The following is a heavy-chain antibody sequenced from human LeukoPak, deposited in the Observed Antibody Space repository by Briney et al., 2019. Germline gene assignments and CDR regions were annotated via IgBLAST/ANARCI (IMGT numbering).Heavy chain of an antibody. D-gene: IGHD3-10*01. CDR3: AGSISDYYNSGTYYKLHY. V-gene: IGHV4-30-4*02. CDR2: IYDNQKT. Sequence: SATLSPTCSASSGSISRPDYYWSWIRQPPGKILEWLGYIYDNQKTLYHPSFESRVAISGATLTNPYSSTLNHVTLSVTTIDYGAGSISDYYNSGTYYKLHYWGRGALVTVSS. CDR1: SGSISRPDYY. J-gene: IGHJ4*02.